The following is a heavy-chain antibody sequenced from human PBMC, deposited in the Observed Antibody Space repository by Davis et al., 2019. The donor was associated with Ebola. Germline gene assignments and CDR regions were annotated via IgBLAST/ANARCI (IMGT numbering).Heavy chain of an antibody. CDR3: TRQVGAISWYFDL. V-gene: IGHV3-49*04. CDR1: GFTFGDYA. CDR2: IRSKAYGGKT. Sequence: GGSLRLSCTASGFTFGDYAMSWVRQAPGKGLEWVGFIRSKAYGGKTEYAASVKGRFTISRDDSKSIAYLQMNSLKTEDTAVYYCTRQVGAISWYFDLWGRGTLVTVSS. D-gene: IGHD1-26*01. J-gene: IGHJ2*01.